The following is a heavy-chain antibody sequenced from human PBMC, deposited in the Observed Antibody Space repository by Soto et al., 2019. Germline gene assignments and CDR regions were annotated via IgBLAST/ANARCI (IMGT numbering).Heavy chain of an antibody. CDR1: GYSITSNYY. J-gene: IGHJ6*02. Sequence: SETLSLTCAVSGYSITSNYYWGWIRQSPGRGLEFIGTIHHSGSTYYNPSLKSRVTISLETSKSQFSLKVGSVTAADTAVYYCASSSLYGMDVWGQGTTVTVSS. V-gene: IGHV4-38-2*01. CDR2: IHHSGST. CDR3: ASSSLYGMDV.